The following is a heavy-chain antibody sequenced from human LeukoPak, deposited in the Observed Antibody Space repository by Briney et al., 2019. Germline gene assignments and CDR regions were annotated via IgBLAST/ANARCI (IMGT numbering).Heavy chain of an antibody. CDR1: GGSISSYY. V-gene: IGHV4-59*01. CDR2: IYYSGGT. CDR3: ARAKSDSTGWYYFDY. Sequence: SETLSLTCTVSGGSISSYYWSWIRQPPGKGLGWIGYIYYSGGTNYNPSLKSRVTISVDTSKNQFSLKVSSVTAADTAVYYCARAKSDSTGWYYFDYWGQGTLVTVSS. D-gene: IGHD2-15*01. J-gene: IGHJ4*02.